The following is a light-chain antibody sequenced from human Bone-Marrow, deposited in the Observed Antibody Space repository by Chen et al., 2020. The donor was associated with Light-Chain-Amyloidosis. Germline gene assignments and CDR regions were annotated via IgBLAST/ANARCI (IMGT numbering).Light chain of an antibody. J-gene: IGLJ2*01. CDR2: RDT. V-gene: IGLV3-25*03. CDR3: QSADSSGTYEVI. CDR1: DLPTKY. Sequence: SYELNQPPSVAVSPGQTARSPCSGDDLPTKYAYWYQQKPGQAPVLVIHRDTERPSGISERFSGSSSGTTATFTISGVQAEDEADYHCQSADSSGTYEVIFGGGTKLTVL.